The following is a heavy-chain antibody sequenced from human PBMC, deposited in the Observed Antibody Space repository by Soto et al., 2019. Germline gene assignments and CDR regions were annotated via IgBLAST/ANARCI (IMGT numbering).Heavy chain of an antibody. CDR3: ARFPSCFGEGPPRS. J-gene: IGHJ5*02. CDR2: IYYSGST. D-gene: IGHD3-16*01. Sequence: QVQLQESGPGLVKPSQTLSLTCTVSGCSISSGDYYWSWIRQPPGKGLEWIGYIYYSGSTYYNPSLKSRVTISVDTFKNQYPRKLGSVTAADTAGDYGARFPSCFGEGPPRSLGQGTLVTVSS. V-gene: IGHV4-30-4*01. CDR1: GCSISSGDYY.